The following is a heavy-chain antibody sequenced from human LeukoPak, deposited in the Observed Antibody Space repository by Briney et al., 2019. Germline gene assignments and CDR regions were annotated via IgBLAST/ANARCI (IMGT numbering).Heavy chain of an antibody. CDR3: ASGYSYGSIDY. D-gene: IGHD5-18*01. J-gene: IGHJ4*02. CDR2: IYYSGST. V-gene: IGHV4-59*11. CDR1: GDSISSQY. Sequence: SQTLSLTCTVSGDSISSQYGSWVRQPPGKGREWIGYIYYSGSTNYNPSLKSRVTISVDTSKSQFSLKLSSVTAADTAVYYCASGYSYGSIDYWGQGTLVTVSS.